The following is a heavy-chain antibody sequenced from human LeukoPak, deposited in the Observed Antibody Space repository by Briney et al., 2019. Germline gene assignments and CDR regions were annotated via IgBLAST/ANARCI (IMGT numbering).Heavy chain of an antibody. J-gene: IGHJ4*02. D-gene: IGHD1-26*01. Sequence: GGSLRLSCAGSGFTFSTYTMNWVRQAPGKGLEWVSSISSSSSYIYYADSVKGRFTISRDNAKNSLYLQMNSLRAEDTAVYYCARGVGATTWVDYWGQGTLVTVSS. V-gene: IGHV3-21*01. CDR1: GFTFSTYT. CDR2: ISSSSSYI. CDR3: ARGVGATTWVDY.